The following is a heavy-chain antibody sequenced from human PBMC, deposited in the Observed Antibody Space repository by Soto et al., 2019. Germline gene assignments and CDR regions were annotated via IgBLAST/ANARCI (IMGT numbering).Heavy chain of an antibody. V-gene: IGHV4-34*09. Sequence: SETLSLTCAVYGGSFSGYYWTWIRQPPGTGLEWIGYIYYSGSTYYNPSLKSRVTISVDTSKNQFSLKLSSVTAADTAVYYCAREGGIVGATAADYWGQGTLVTVSS. J-gene: IGHJ4*02. CDR1: GGSFSGYY. CDR2: IYYSGST. CDR3: AREGGIVGATAADY. D-gene: IGHD1-26*01.